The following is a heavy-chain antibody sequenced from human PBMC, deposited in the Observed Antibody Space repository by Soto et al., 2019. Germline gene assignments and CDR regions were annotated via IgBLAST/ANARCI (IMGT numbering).Heavy chain of an antibody. CDR2: INSDASHT. Sequence: PGGSLRLSCAASGFTFSTYWMHWIRQVPGKGLEWVSRINSDASHTYYADSVKGRFTISRDNAKNTLHLEMNSLRAEDTAVYYWCRDCHCITTHCYRNWFDPWGQGTLVTVS. J-gene: IGHJ5*02. CDR3: CRDCHCITTHCYRNWFDP. D-gene: IGHD3-22*01. V-gene: IGHV3-74*01. CDR1: GFTFSTYW.